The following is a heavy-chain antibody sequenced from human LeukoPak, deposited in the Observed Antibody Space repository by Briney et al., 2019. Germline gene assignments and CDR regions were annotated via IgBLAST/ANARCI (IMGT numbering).Heavy chain of an antibody. V-gene: IGHV4-59*08. CDR3: ARRLPGYYYYMDV. J-gene: IGHJ6*02. Sequence: PSETLSLTCAVYGGSFSGYYWSWVRQPPGKGLEWIGYIYYRGSTTYNSSLKSRVTILVDTSKNQFSLRLSSVTAADTAVYYCARRLPGYYYYMDVWGQGTTVTVSS. CDR1: GGSFSGYY. CDR2: IYYRGST. D-gene: IGHD3-22*01.